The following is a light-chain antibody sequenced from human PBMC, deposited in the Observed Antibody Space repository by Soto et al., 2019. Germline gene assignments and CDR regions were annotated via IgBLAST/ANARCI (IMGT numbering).Light chain of an antibody. J-gene: IGKJ4*01. CDR1: QGVSSS. V-gene: IGKV1-13*02. Sequence: ALPLTQSPASLSASVGDIITITCRASQGVSSSLAWYQHKAGKPPNLLISDASSLQSGVPSRFSGSGSGTHFTLTISSLQPEDFATYYCQQFNTYPQVTFGGGTKVEI. CDR2: DAS. CDR3: QQFNTYPQVT.